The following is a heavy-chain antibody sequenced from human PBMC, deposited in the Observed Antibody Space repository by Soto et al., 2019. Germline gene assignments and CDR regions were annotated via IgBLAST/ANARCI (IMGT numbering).Heavy chain of an antibody. Sequence: ETLSLTCAVSGVSISSGNWWTWVRQTPQRGLEYIGEIFHDGTANYYPSFERRVAISVDTSKNQFSLKLTSVTAADTAIYFCARLVYDTRLNYMYFYFWGQGALVTVSS. CDR2: IFHDGTA. J-gene: IGHJ4*02. V-gene: IGHV4-4*01. D-gene: IGHD3-10*01. CDR1: GVSISSGNW. CDR3: ARLVYDTRLNYMYFYF.